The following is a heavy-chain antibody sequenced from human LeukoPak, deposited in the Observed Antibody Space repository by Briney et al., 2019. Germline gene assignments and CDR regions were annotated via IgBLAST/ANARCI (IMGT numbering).Heavy chain of an antibody. V-gene: IGHV3-48*04. CDR1: GITLSNYG. J-gene: IGHJ3*02. CDR3: AQVRGKKIDAFDI. Sequence: PGGSLRLSCAVSGITLSNYGMSWVRQAPGKGLEWVSYISSSGSTIYYADSVKGRFTISRDNAKNSLYLQMNSLRAEDTAVYYCAQVRGKKIDAFDIWGQGTMVTVSS. D-gene: IGHD3-10*01. CDR2: ISSSGSTI.